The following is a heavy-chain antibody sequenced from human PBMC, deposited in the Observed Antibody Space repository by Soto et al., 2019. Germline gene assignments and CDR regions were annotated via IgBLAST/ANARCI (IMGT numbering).Heavy chain of an antibody. Sequence: GGSLRLSCAASGFTVSSNYMSWVRQAPGKGLEWVSVIYSGGSTYYADSVKGRFTISRDNSKNTLYLQMNSLRAEDTAVYYCAREGDFGVVTRYYYYMDVWGKGTTVTVSS. D-gene: IGHD3-3*01. CDR2: IYSGGST. CDR3: AREGDFGVVTRYYYYMDV. V-gene: IGHV3-66*01. CDR1: GFTVSSNY. J-gene: IGHJ6*03.